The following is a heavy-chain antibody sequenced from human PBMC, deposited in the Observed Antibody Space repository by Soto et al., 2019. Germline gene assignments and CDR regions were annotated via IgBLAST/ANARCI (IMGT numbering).Heavy chain of an antibody. Sequence: GASVKVCGKASGYTFTSYDINWVRQATGQGLEWMGWMNPNRGNTGYAQKFQGRVTMTRNTSISTAYMELSILSSHDTAADYCGRLRPGVGSSWLTHLYGDAFAIWFQGTIVDDSS. CDR2: MNPNRGNT. V-gene: IGHV1-8*01. CDR3: GRLRPGVGSSWLTHLYGDAFAI. J-gene: IGHJ3*02. CDR1: GYTFTSYD. D-gene: IGHD6-13*01.